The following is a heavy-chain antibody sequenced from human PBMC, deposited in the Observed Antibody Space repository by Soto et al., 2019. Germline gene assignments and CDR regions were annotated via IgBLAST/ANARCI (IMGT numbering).Heavy chain of an antibody. D-gene: IGHD2-15*01. CDR3: AKDKSVVVVAATDDAFDI. V-gene: IGHV3-23*01. J-gene: IGHJ3*02. Sequence: EVQLLESGGGLVQPGGSLRLSCAASGFTFSSYAMSWVRQAPGKGLEWVSATSGSGGSTYYADSVKGRFTISRDNSNNTLYLKMNSLRAEDTAVYYCAKDKSVVVVAATDDAFDIWGQGTMVTVSS. CDR2: TSGSGGST. CDR1: GFTFSSYA.